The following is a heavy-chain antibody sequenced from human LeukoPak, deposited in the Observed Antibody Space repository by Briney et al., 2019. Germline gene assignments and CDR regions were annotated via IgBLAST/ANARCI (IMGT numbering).Heavy chain of an antibody. Sequence: PSETLSLTCSVSGDSISYFYWSWIRQAAGKGLEWIGRVSSSGSTYYNPSLKSRVTISVDTSKNQFSLKLSSVTAADTAVYYCARGKRYFDWLSSYNWFDPWGQGTLVTVSS. CDR3: ARGKRYFDWLSSYNWFDP. CDR2: VSSSGST. J-gene: IGHJ5*02. V-gene: IGHV4-4*07. CDR1: GDSISYFY. D-gene: IGHD3-9*01.